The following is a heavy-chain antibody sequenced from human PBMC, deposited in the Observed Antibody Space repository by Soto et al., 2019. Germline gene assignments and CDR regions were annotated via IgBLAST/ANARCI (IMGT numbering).Heavy chain of an antibody. J-gene: IGHJ5*02. D-gene: IGHD6-13*01. V-gene: IGHV1-8*01. Sequence: GASVKISCKASGYTFTSYDINWVRQATGQGLEWMGWMNPNSGNTGYAQKFQGRVTMTRNTSISTAYMELSSLRSEDTAVYYCAREGIAAAGTWLEPWGQGTLVTVSS. CDR2: MNPNSGNT. CDR3: AREGIAAAGTWLEP. CDR1: GYTFTSYD.